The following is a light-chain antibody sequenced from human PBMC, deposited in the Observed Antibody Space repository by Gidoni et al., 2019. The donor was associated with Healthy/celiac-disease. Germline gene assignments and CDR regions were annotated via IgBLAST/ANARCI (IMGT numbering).Light chain of an antibody. J-gene: IGKJ1*01. CDR2: DAS. CDR1: QSVSSY. CDR3: QQRSNWWT. V-gene: IGKV3-11*01. Sequence: IVLTQPPATLSLSPGERATLACRASQSVSSYLACYQQKPGQAPRLFIYDASNRATGIPARFSGSGSGTDFTLTISSLEPEDFAVYSCQQRSNWWTFGQGTKVEIK.